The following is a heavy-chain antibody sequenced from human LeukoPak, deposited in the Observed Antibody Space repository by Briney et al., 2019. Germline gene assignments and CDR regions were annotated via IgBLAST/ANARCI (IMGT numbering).Heavy chain of an antibody. Sequence: ASVKVSCKASGYTFTSYYMHWVRQAPGQGLEWMGGIIPIFGTANYAQKFQGRVTITADESTNTAYMELSSLRSEDTAVYYCASAIPDYYDSSGYLPAGPPDLWGRGTLVTVSS. J-gene: IGHJ2*01. CDR3: ASAIPDYYDSSGYLPAGPPDL. V-gene: IGHV1-69*13. D-gene: IGHD3-22*01. CDR2: IIPIFGTA. CDR1: GYTFTSYY.